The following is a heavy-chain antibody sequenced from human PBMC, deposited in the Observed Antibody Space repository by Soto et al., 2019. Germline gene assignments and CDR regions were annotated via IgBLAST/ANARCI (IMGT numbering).Heavy chain of an antibody. Sequence: QVQLVQSGAEVKKPGASVKVSCKASGYTFPSYDINWVRQATGQGLEWMGWMNPNSGNTGYAQKFQGRVTMTRNTSIGTAYMELSSLRSEDTAVYYCASEHYGNSAWFDPWRQGTLVTVSS. CDR3: ASEHYGNSAWFDP. D-gene: IGHD3-10*01. J-gene: IGHJ5*02. CDR1: GYTFPSYD. V-gene: IGHV1-8*01. CDR2: MNPNSGNT.